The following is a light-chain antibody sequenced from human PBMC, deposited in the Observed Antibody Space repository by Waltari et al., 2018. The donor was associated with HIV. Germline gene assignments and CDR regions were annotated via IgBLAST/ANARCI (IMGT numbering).Light chain of an antibody. CDR1: QNVNTW. CDR3: QQYETYYT. V-gene: IGKV1-5*03. CDR2: TAS. J-gene: IGKJ2*01. Sequence: DIKMTQSPSVVSASLGDRITISCRASQNVNTWVAWYQQKPGKAPKRLIHTASTLARGVPSRFSGRGSGAVFTLTIAGLQPDDYGTYYCQQYETYYTFGLGTNVE.